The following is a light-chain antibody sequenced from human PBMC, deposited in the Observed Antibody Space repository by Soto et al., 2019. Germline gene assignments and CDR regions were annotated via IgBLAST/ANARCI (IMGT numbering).Light chain of an antibody. CDR3: SSFTSTSPLV. J-gene: IGLJ1*01. CDR1: SSDVGGYNY. CDR2: EVS. V-gene: IGLV2-14*01. Sequence: QSALTQPASVSGSPGQSITISCTGTSSDVGGYNYVSWYQQHPGKAPKLMIYEVSNRPSGVSNRFSGSKSGNTASLTICGLQAEDEADYYCSSFTSTSPLVFGTGTKLTVL.